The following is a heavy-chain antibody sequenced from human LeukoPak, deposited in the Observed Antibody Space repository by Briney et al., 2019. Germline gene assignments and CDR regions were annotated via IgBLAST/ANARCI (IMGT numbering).Heavy chain of an antibody. J-gene: IGHJ4*02. CDR1: GFTFSSYA. V-gene: IGHV3-23*01. Sequence: PGGSLRLSCAASGFTFSSYAMSWVRQAPGKGLEWVSAISDSGGSTYDADSVKGRFTISRDNSKNTLYLQMNSLRAEDTAVYYCARGTYYYEFWGQGTLVTVSS. CDR2: ISDSGGST. CDR3: ARGTYYYEF. D-gene: IGHD3-16*01.